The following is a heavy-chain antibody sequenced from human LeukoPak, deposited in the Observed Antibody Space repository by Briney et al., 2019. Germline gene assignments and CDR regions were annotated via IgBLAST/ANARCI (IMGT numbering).Heavy chain of an antibody. J-gene: IGHJ4*02. Sequence: PGGSLRLSCAASGFIFRSYTMNWVRQAPGKGLEWVSSISSTSSYIYYADSVKGRFTISRDNAKNSLYLQMNSLRAEDTAVYYCARGVVDFDWLWESGYWGQGTLVTVSS. CDR1: GFIFRSYT. CDR2: ISSTSSYI. D-gene: IGHD3-9*01. CDR3: ARGVVDFDWLWESGY. V-gene: IGHV3-21*01.